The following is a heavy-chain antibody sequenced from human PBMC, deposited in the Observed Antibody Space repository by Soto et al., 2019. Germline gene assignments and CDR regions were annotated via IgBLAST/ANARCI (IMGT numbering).Heavy chain of an antibody. D-gene: IGHD3-16*01. Sequence: SETLSLTCAVYGGSFSGYYWSWIRQPPGKGLEWIGEINHSGSTNYNPSLKSRVTISVDTSKNQFSLKLSSVTAADTAVYYCARARTTRGRLRNWFDPWGQGNLVT. V-gene: IGHV4-34*01. CDR1: GGSFSGYY. CDR2: INHSGST. CDR3: ARARTTRGRLRNWFDP. J-gene: IGHJ5*02.